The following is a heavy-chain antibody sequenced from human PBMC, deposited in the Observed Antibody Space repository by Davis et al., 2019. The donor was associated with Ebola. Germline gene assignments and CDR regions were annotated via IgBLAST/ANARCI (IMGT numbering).Heavy chain of an antibody. D-gene: IGHD6-19*01. CDR2: ISYDGSNK. CDR3: AKKVPGIRPFDY. Sequence: GESLKISCAASGFTFSSYGMHWVRQAPGKGLEWVAVISYDGSNKYYADSVKGRFTISRDNSKNTLYLQMNSLRAEDTAIYYCAKKVPGIRPFDYWGQGTLVSVSS. J-gene: IGHJ4*02. V-gene: IGHV3-30*18. CDR1: GFTFSSYG.